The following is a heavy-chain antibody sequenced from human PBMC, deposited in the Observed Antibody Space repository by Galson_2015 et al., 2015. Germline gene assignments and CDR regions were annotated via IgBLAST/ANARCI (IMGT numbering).Heavy chain of an antibody. Sequence: SLRLSCAASGFTFSSYGMHWVRQAPGKGLEWVAVIWYDGSNKYYADSVKGRFTISRDNSKNTLYLQMNSLRAEDTAVYYCARVLEGIQLWLIGAFDIWGQGTMVTVSS. CDR3: ARVLEGIQLWLIGAFDI. CDR1: GFTFSSYG. CDR2: IWYDGSNK. D-gene: IGHD5-18*01. J-gene: IGHJ3*02. V-gene: IGHV3-33*01.